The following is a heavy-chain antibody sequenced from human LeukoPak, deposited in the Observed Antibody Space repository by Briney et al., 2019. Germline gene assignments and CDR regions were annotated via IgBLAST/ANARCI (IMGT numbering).Heavy chain of an antibody. J-gene: IGHJ6*02. CDR1: GGSISSGGYY. Sequence: SETLSLTCTVSGGSISSGGYYWSWIRQHPGKDLEWIGYIYYSGSTYYNPSLKSRVTISVDTSKNQFSLKLSSVTAADTAVYYCARWGAATGYYYYYGMDVWGQGTTVTVSS. CDR2: IYYSGST. D-gene: IGHD1-26*01. V-gene: IGHV4-31*03. CDR3: ARWGAATGYYYYYGMDV.